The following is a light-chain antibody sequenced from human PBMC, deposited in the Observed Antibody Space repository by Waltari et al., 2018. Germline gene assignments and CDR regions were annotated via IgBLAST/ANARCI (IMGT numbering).Light chain of an antibody. V-gene: IGKV4-1*01. CDR2: WAS. CDR1: QSVLFSSNNENY. Sequence: DIVMTQSPDSLAVSLGERATINCKSSQSVLFSSNNENYLAWYQQKPGQPPKLLIYWASTRECGVPDRFSGSGSGTDVTLTISSLQAEDVAVYYCQQYYSIPRSFGQGTKLEIK. CDR3: QQYYSIPRS. J-gene: IGKJ2*03.